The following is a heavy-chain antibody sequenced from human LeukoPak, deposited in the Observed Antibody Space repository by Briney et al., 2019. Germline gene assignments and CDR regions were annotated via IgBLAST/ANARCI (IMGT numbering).Heavy chain of an antibody. Sequence: ASVKVSCTASGYTFTSYAMHWVRQAPGQRLEWMGWINAGNGNTKYSQKFQGRVTITRDTSASTAYMELSSLRSEDTAVYYCASSGEDFWSGYKLDYWGQGTLVTVSS. D-gene: IGHD3-3*01. V-gene: IGHV1-3*01. J-gene: IGHJ4*02. CDR3: ASSGEDFWSGYKLDY. CDR1: GYTFTSYA. CDR2: INAGNGNT.